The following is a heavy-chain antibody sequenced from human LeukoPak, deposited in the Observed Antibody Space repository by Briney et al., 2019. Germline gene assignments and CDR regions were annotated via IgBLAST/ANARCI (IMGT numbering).Heavy chain of an antibody. CDR1: GGSISSYY. Sequence: SETLSLTCTVSGGSISSYYWNWIRQPAGKGLEWIGRIYISGSTNYNPSLKSRVAMSIDTSKNQISLKLRSVTATDTAVYYCARDDWGYWGQGTTVTVSS. D-gene: IGHD3-9*01. J-gene: IGHJ4*02. CDR3: ARDDWGY. CDR2: IYISGST. V-gene: IGHV4-4*07.